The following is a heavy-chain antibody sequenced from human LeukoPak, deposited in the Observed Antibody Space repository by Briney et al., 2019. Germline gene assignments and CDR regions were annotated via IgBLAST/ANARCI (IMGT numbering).Heavy chain of an antibody. D-gene: IGHD6-6*01. CDR3: ARDESIAARRDWFDP. CDR1: GYTFINYA. Sequence: GASVKVSCKASGYTFINYAIHWVRQAPGQGLEWMGWVSPYNGDTKYAQNHQGRVTMTTDTSTTTAHMELRSLTSDDTAVYYCARDESIAARRDWFDPWGQGTLVTVSS. J-gene: IGHJ5*02. V-gene: IGHV1-18*01. CDR2: VSPYNGDT.